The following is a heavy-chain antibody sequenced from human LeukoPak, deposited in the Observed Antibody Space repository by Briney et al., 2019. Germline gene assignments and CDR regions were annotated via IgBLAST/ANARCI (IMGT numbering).Heavy chain of an antibody. CDR2: IYYSGST. V-gene: IGHV4-59*08. Sequence: SETLSLTCTVSGGSISSYYWSWIRQPQGKGLEWIGYIYYSGSTNYNPSLKSRVTISVDTSKNQFSLKLSSVTAADTAVYYCARLYYYYGMDVWGQGTTVTVSS. CDR1: GGSISSYY. CDR3: ARLYYYYGMDV. J-gene: IGHJ6*02.